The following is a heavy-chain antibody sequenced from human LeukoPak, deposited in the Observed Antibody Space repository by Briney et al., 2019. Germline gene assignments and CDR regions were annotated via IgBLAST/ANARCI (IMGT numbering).Heavy chain of an antibody. V-gene: IGHV4-34*01. J-gene: IGHJ4*02. CDR1: GGSLSGYY. CDR3: ARGRYYFDDSDAYFY. D-gene: IGHD3-16*01. Sequence: PSETLSLTCAVYGGSLSGYYWSYIRQSPGKGLEWIGEINHDGSTNYNPSLKSRVTMSVDTSKNQFPLKLRSVTAADTAVYYCARGRYYFDDSDAYFYWGQGTLVTVSS. CDR2: INHDGST.